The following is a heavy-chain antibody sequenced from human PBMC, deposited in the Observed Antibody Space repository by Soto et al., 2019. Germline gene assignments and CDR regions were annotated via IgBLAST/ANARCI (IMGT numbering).Heavy chain of an antibody. CDR1: GFTFINYY. D-gene: IGHD2-8*02. V-gene: IGHV1-46*01. CDR3: ARGGGVYYFDY. Sequence: ASVKVSCKASGFTFINYYMHWVRQAPGQGLEWMGVINPSGDSTNYAQKFQGRVTMTRDTSTSTVYMDLSSLRSEDTAVYYCARGGGVYYFDYWGQGTLVTVSS. J-gene: IGHJ4*02. CDR2: INPSGDST.